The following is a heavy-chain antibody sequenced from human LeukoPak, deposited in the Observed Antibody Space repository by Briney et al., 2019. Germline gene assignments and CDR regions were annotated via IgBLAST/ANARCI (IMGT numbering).Heavy chain of an antibody. V-gene: IGHV6-1*01. J-gene: IGHJ6*03. CDR2: TYYRSRWYN. Sequence: SQTLSLTCAISGDSVSSNSAAWNWIRQSPSRGLEWLGRTYYRSRWYNDYAVSVKSRITINPDTSKNQFSLQLNSVTPEDTAVYYCARGYYGSGSHPYYYYYMDVWGKGTTVTISS. D-gene: IGHD3-10*01. CDR3: ARGYYGSGSHPYYYYYMDV. CDR1: GDSVSSNSAA.